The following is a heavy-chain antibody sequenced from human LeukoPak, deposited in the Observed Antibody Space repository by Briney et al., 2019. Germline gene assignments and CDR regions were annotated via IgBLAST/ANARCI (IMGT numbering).Heavy chain of an antibody. Sequence: GRSLRLSCATSGFTFDDYAMHWVRQAPGKGLEWVSGISWNSGSIGYADSVKGRFTTSRDNAKNSLYLQMNSLRAEDMALYYCAKDGCSGGSCYSYYFDYWGQGTLVTVSS. D-gene: IGHD2-15*01. CDR1: GFTFDDYA. J-gene: IGHJ4*02. CDR2: ISWNSGSI. CDR3: AKDGCSGGSCYSYYFDY. V-gene: IGHV3-9*03.